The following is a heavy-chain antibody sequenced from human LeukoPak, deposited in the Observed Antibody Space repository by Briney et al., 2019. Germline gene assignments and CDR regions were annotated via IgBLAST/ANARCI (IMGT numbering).Heavy chain of an antibody. D-gene: IGHD3-22*01. CDR3: ARESRHDSSGYFPYYYYYYMDV. CDR1: GGTFSSYA. CDR2: IIPIFGTA. Sequence: SVKVSCKASGGTFSSYAVSWVRQAPGQGLEWMGGIIPIFGTANYAQKFQGRVTITTDESTSTAYMERSSLRSEDTAVYYCARESRHDSSGYFPYYYYYYMDVWGKGTTVTVSS. J-gene: IGHJ6*03. V-gene: IGHV1-69*05.